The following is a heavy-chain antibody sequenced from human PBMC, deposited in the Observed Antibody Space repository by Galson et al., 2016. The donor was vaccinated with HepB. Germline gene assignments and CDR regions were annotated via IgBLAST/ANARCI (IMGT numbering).Heavy chain of an antibody. Sequence: QSGAEVKKPGESLKISCQGSGYKFSNYWIAWVRQMPGKGLEWMGVVHPGDSDTIYSPSFQGQVTISADKSLTTAYVQWSSLRASDTAMYYCAREGMTTVAMLDYWGQGTLVTVAS. J-gene: IGHJ4*02. V-gene: IGHV5-51*01. CDR3: AREGMTTVAMLDY. CDR1: GYKFSNYW. CDR2: VHPGDSDT. D-gene: IGHD4-23*01.